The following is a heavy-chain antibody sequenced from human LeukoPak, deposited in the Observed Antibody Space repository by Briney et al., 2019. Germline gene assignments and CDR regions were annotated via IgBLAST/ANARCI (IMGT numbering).Heavy chain of an antibody. CDR1: GFMVSSNY. CDR3: ARDSYTETGWYYYGMDV. J-gene: IGHJ6*02. V-gene: IGHV3-53*01. D-gene: IGHD2-2*02. CDR2: IYSGGST. Sequence: PGGSLRLSCAAAGFMVSSNYMNWVRQAPGKGLEWVSVIYSGGSTYYADSVKGRFTISRDNSKNTVYLQMNSLRAEDTAVYYCARDSYTETGWYYYGMDVWGQGTTVTVSS.